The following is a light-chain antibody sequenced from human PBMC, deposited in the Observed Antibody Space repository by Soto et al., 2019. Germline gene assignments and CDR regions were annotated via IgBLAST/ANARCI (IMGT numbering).Light chain of an antibody. CDR3: QQSYSTPYT. CDR1: QSISSY. Sequence: DIRMTQSPSSLSASVGDRVTITCRASQSISSYLNWYQQKPGKAPKLLIYAASSLQSGVPSRFSGSGSGTDFTLTISNLQPEDFATYYCQQSYSTPYTFGQGTKLEIK. V-gene: IGKV1-39*01. CDR2: AAS. J-gene: IGKJ2*01.